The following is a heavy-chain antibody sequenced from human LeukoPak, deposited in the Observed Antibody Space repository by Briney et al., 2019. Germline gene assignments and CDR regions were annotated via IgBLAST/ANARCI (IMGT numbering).Heavy chain of an antibody. J-gene: IGHJ4*02. V-gene: IGHV1-69*04. D-gene: IGHD3-3*01. CDR2: IIPILGIA. CDR3: ARTSSFGVVIIPWFDY. CDR1: GGTFISYA. Sequence: SVNVSCKASGGTFISYAISWVRQAPGQGLEWIGRIIPILGIANYAQKFQGRVTITADKSTSTAYMELSSLRSEDTAVYYCARTSSFGVVIIPWFDYWGQGTLVTVSS.